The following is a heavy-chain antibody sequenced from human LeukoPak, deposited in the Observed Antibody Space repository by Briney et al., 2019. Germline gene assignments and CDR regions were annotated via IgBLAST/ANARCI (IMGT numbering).Heavy chain of an antibody. D-gene: IGHD4-23*01. CDR1: GYTFTGYY. V-gene: IGHV1-2*02. Sequence: ASVKVSCKASGYTFTGYYMHWVRQAPGQGLEWMGWINPNSGGTNYAQKFQGRVTMTRDMSTSTDYMELSSLRSEGTAVYYCARDNSVEDTAWWFDPWGQGTLVTVSS. CDR2: INPNSGGT. CDR3: ARDNSVEDTAWWFDP. J-gene: IGHJ5*02.